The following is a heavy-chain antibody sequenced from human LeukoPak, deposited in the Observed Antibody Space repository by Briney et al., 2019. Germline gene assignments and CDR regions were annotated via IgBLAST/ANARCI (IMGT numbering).Heavy chain of an antibody. CDR1: GGSISSHY. D-gene: IGHD6-13*01. Sequence: SETLSLTCTVSGGSISSHYWSWIRQPPGKGLEWIGYIYYSGSTNYNPSLKSRATISVDTSKNQFSLKLSSVTAADTAVYYCARAAAGMHYYYYYYMDVWGKGTTVTVSS. J-gene: IGHJ6*03. CDR3: ARAAAGMHYYYYYYMDV. V-gene: IGHV4-59*11. CDR2: IYYSGST.